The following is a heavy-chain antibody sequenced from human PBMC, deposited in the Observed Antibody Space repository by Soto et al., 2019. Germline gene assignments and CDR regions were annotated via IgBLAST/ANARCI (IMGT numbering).Heavy chain of an antibody. CDR1: GGSISSGGYY. CDR2: IYYSGST. CDR3: ARGPRQDYYDRSGTYDY. Sequence: SETLSLTCTVSGGSISSGGYYWSWIRQHPGKGLEWIGYIYYSGSTYYNPSLKSRVTISIDTSKNQFSLKLSSVTAADTAVYYCARGPRQDYYDRSGTYDYWGPGTLVTVYS. J-gene: IGHJ4*02. D-gene: IGHD3-22*01. V-gene: IGHV4-31*03.